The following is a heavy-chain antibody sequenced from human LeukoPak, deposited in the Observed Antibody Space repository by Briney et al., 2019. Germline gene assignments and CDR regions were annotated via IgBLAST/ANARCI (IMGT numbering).Heavy chain of an antibody. V-gene: IGHV4-38-2*02. J-gene: IGHJ3*02. Sequence: SETLSLTCTVSGYSISSGYYWSWIRQPPGKGLEWIGYIYHSGSTYYNPSLKSRVTISVDTSKNQFSLKLSSVTAADTAVYYCARDFSAAFDIWGQGTMVTVSS. CDR2: IYHSGST. D-gene: IGHD2/OR15-2a*01. CDR1: GYSISSGYY. CDR3: ARDFSAAFDI.